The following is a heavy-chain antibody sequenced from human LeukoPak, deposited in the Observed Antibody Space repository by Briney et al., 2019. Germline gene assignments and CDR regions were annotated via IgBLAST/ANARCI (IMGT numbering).Heavy chain of an antibody. Sequence: SETLSLTCTVSGGSISSYYWSWIRQPPGKGLEWIGYIYYSGSTNYNPSLKSRVTISVDTSKNQFSLKLSSVTAADTAVYYCAREIGGKIDYWGQGTLVTVSS. D-gene: IGHD4-23*01. CDR3: AREIGGKIDY. CDR1: GGSISSYY. V-gene: IGHV4-59*01. CDR2: IYYSGST. J-gene: IGHJ4*02.